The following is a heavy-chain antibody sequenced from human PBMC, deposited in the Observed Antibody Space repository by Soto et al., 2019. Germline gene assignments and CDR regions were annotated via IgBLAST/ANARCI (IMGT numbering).Heavy chain of an antibody. D-gene: IGHD5-18*01. V-gene: IGHV4-38-2*02. CDR3: AREAEYSYDPDW. CDR1: GYCISRGYC. Sequence: SETRSLTCAVWGYCISRGYCWGWIRQPPGKGLEWIGSIYHSGSTYYNPSLKSRVTISVDTSKNQFSLKLSSVTAADTAVYYCAREAEYSYDPDWWGQGTLLTVSS. CDR2: IYHSGST. J-gene: IGHJ4*02.